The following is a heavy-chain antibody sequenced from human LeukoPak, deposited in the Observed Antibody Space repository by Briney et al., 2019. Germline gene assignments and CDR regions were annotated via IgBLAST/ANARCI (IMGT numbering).Heavy chain of an antibody. CDR2: IYSGGST. CDR3: ASPEGPHRYLDY. D-gene: IGHD1-14*01. CDR1: GSTVSSNY. Sequence: GGSLRLSCAASGSTVSSNYMGWVRQAPGKGLEWVSVIYSGGSTYYADSVKGRFTISRHNSKNTLYLQMNSLRAEDTAVYYCASPEGPHRYLDYWGQGTLVTVSS. V-gene: IGHV3-53*04. J-gene: IGHJ4*02.